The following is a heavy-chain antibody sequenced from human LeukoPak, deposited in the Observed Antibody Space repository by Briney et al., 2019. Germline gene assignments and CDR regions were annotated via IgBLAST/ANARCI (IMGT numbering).Heavy chain of an antibody. J-gene: IGHJ4*02. V-gene: IGHV3-30-3*01. CDR3: ASTSRGVIDY. CDR1: GFTFSNYA. CDR2: ISFDGNNE. Sequence: GRSLRLSCAASGFTFSNYAMHWVRQAPGKGLEWLAVISFDGNNEYYADSVKGRFTISRDSSKNTLYLQMNSLRGEDAAVYYCASTSRGVIDYWGQGTLVTVSS. D-gene: IGHD3-10*01.